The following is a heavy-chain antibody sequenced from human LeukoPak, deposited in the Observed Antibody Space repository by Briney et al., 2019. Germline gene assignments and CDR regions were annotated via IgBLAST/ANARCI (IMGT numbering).Heavy chain of an antibody. J-gene: IGHJ4*02. CDR3: AKESGYDVDLEY. CDR1: GFTFSTYW. Sequence: PGGSLRLSCAGSGFTFSTYWMHWVRQAPGGGLVWVSGINTDGSTTSCADSVKGRFTISRDNAKNTVYLQMSSLRAEDTAVYYCAKESGYDVDLEYWGQGALVTVSS. CDR2: INTDGSTT. V-gene: IGHV3-74*01. D-gene: IGHD5-12*01.